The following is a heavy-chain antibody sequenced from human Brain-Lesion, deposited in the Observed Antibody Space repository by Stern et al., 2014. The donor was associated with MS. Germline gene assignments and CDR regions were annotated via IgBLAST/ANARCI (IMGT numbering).Heavy chain of an antibody. Sequence: VQLVESGSGLVKPSQTLSLTCAVSGGSISSGDYSWSWIRQPPGKSLEWIGYIVHSGITYYNPSLKSRVSISVDRSKNQFSLKLSSVTAADTAMYYCARIFGGNFDNWGQGTLVTVSS. D-gene: IGHD4-23*01. J-gene: IGHJ4*02. CDR1: GGSISSGDYS. CDR3: ARIFGGNFDN. V-gene: IGHV4-30-2*01. CDR2: IVHSGIT.